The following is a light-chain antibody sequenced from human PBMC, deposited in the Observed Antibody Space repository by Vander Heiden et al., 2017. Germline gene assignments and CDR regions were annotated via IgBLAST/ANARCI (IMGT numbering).Light chain of an antibody. CDR1: QSIRSTY. Sequence: EIVLTQSPGTLSFSPGERATLSCRASQSIRSTYLAWYQQKPGQAPRLLIYGASNRATGIPDRFSGSGSGTDFTLTISRLEPEDFAVYYCQQDDSSPYTFGQGTKLEIK. CDR3: QQDDSSPYT. J-gene: IGKJ2*01. V-gene: IGKV3-20*01. CDR2: GAS.